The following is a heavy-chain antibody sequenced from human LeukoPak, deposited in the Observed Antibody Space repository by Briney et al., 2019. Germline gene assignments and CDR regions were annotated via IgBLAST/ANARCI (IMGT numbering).Heavy chain of an antibody. D-gene: IGHD2-15*01. V-gene: IGHV3-23*01. CDR1: GFTFSSYA. J-gene: IGHJ5*02. CDR2: FSDSGDTT. Sequence: GGSLRLSCAASGFTFSSYAISWVRQAPGKGLEWVSGFSDSGDTTYYADSVKGRFTISRDNSKNTLYLQMNSLRAKDTAVYYCHAYCSGGSCYPLSWGQGTLVTVSS. CDR3: HAYCSGGSCYPLS.